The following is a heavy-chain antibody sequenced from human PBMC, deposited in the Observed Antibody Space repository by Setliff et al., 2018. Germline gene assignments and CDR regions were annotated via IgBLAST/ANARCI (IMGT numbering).Heavy chain of an antibody. J-gene: IGHJ1*01. CDR1: GASVINYY. D-gene: IGHD4-17*01. Sequence: PSETLSLTCSVYGASVINYYWNWIRQSAGEGLEWLGRIYSDGRSSYNPSLKSRISMSLDASKNEIFLKMSSVTAADTARYYCVRVGREYGDSGGHDAFRNWGQGKMVTVSS. CDR2: IYSDGRS. V-gene: IGHV4-4*07. CDR3: VRVGREYGDSGGHDAFRN.